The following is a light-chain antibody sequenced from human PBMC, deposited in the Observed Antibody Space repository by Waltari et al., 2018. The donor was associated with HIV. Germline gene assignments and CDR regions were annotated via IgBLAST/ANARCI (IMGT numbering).Light chain of an antibody. Sequence: QSALTQPASVSGSPGQSVTISCTGTSSDVAKYNYVSWYQQHPGQAPKLMIYEVSKRPSGVSNRFSGSKPGNTASLTISGLQAEDDADYYCSSFTSSTTWVFGGGTRLTVL. CDR3: SSFTSSTTWV. CDR2: EVS. CDR1: SSDVAKYNY. V-gene: IGLV2-14*01. J-gene: IGLJ3*02.